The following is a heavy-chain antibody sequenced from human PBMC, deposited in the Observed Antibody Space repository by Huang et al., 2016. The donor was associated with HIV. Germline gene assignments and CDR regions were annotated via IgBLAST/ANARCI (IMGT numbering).Heavy chain of an antibody. D-gene: IGHD6-19*01. Sequence: QVQLRQWGAGLVKPSETLSLTCAVYGGSFSGYYWTWSRQSPGKGLEWIGEINHIGKTNYQPSLKSRGTISKDTAKNQFSLQLASVSAADTGVYFCAREKAADSAWYGVYYFDYWGEGALVTVTS. J-gene: IGHJ4*02. CDR1: GGSFSGYY. CDR2: INHIGKT. CDR3: AREKAADSAWYGVYYFDY. V-gene: IGHV4-34*01.